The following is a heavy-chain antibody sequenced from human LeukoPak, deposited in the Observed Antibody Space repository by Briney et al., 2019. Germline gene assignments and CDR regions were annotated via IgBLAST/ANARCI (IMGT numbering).Heavy chain of an antibody. Sequence: ASVKVSCKPSGYTFIGYYMHWVRQAPGQGLEWMGRINPDSGGTNYAQKFQGRVTMTRDTSISTAYMELSRLRSDDTAVYYCASPGVDTADYWGQGTLVTVSS. CDR3: ASPGVDTADY. V-gene: IGHV1-2*06. CDR2: INPDSGGT. J-gene: IGHJ4*02. D-gene: IGHD5-18*01. CDR1: GYTFIGYY.